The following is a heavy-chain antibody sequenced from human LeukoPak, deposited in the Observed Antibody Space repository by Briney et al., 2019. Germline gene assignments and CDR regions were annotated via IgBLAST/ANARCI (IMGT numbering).Heavy chain of an antibody. CDR1: GFCFSDYS. D-gene: IGHD2-2*01. CDR2: ITSRSGSV. CDR3: AGYGFVVVPTDMDPYYYYYLDV. Sequence: AGSLRLSCVGSGFCFSDYSLNWVRQAPGKGLEWISYITSRSGSVYYADSVKGRFTISRDNDKNSLYLHMNSLRAEDTAVYYCAGYGFVVVPTDMDPYYYYYLDVWGKGTSVTVSS. V-gene: IGHV3-48*04. J-gene: IGHJ6*03.